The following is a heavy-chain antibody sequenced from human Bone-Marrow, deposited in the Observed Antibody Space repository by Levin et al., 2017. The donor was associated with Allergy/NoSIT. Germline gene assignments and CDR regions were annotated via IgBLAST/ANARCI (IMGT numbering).Heavy chain of an antibody. CDR1: GQIFATYS. Sequence: KSGGSLRLSCKASGQIFATYSLSWVRQAPGQGLEWLGWISPANGHTSYGQRFQDRVTMTTDTSTTTAYMELRTLTSDDTAVYYCTTLVGASTGNYWGHGTLVIVSS. J-gene: IGHJ4*01. CDR3: TTLVGASTGNY. CDR2: ISPANGHT. D-gene: IGHD1-26*01. V-gene: IGHV1-18*01.